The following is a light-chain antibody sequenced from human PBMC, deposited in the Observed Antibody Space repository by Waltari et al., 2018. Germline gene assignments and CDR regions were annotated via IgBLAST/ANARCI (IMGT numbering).Light chain of an antibody. Sequence: DIVLTQSPASLSLSPGERATLPCRASQSVNSYLAWYQQKPGQAPRLLIYDASNRATGIPARFSGSGSGTDFTLTISSLEPEDFAVYYCQQRRDWPITFGQGTRLEIK. V-gene: IGKV3-11*01. CDR3: QQRRDWPIT. CDR2: DAS. J-gene: IGKJ5*01. CDR1: QSVNSY.